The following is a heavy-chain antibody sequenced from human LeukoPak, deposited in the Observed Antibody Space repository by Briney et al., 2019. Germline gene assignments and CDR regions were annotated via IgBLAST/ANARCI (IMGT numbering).Heavy chain of an antibody. CDR2: INHSGST. CDR3: ARGLELPDYGMDV. Sequence: SETLSLTCAVYGGSFSGYYWSWIRQPPGKGLEWIGEINHSGSTNYNPSLKSRVTISVDTSKNQFSLKLSSVTAADTAVYYCARGLELPDYGMDVWGQGTTVTVSS. D-gene: IGHD1-7*01. CDR1: GGSFSGYY. J-gene: IGHJ6*02. V-gene: IGHV4-34*01.